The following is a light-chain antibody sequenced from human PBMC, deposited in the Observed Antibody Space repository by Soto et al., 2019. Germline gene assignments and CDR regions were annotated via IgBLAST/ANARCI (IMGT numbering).Light chain of an antibody. CDR3: SSYTNINTLV. CDR1: SGDVGGYNY. J-gene: IGLJ2*01. CDR2: DVN. V-gene: IGLV2-14*03. Sequence: QSALTQPASLSGSPGHSITISCTGTSGDVGGYNYVSWYQHHPGKVPKLIIFDVNNRPSGVSDRFSGSKSGNAASLTISGLQAEDEADYYCSSYTNINTLVFGGGTKLTVL.